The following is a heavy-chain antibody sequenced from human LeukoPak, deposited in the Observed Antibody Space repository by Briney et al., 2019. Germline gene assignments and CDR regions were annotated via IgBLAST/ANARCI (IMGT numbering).Heavy chain of an antibody. Sequence: SETLSLTCTVSGGSISSYYWSWIRQPPGKGLEWIGYIYYSGSTNYNPSLKSRVTISVDTSKNQFSLKLSSVTAADTAVYYFARLPSSSWSSFFDYWGQGTLVTVSS. D-gene: IGHD6-13*01. CDR2: IYYSGST. CDR1: GGSISSYY. CDR3: ARLPSSSWSSFFDY. V-gene: IGHV4-59*08. J-gene: IGHJ4*02.